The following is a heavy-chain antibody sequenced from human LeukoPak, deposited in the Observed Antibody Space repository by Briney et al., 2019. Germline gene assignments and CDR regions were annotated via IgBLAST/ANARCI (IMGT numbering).Heavy chain of an antibody. Sequence: GASVKVSCKASGGTFSSYAISWVRQAPGQGLEWMGRIIPILGIANYAQKFQGRVTITADKSTSTAYMELSSLRSEDTAVYYCAIPYDLDAFDIWGQGTMVTVSS. V-gene: IGHV1-69*04. J-gene: IGHJ3*02. CDR1: GGTFSSYA. CDR2: IIPILGIA. CDR3: AIPYDLDAFDI. D-gene: IGHD3-3*01.